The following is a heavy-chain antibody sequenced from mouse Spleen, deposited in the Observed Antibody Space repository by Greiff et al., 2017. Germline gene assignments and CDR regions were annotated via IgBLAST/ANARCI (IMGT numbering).Heavy chain of an antibody. J-gene: IGHJ1*01. CDR2: INPSNGGT. V-gene: IGHV1S81*02. Sequence: VQLQQSGAELVKPGASVKLSCKASGYTFTSCYMYWVKQRPGQGLECIGEINPSNGGTNFNEKFKSKATLTVDKSSSTAYMQLSSLTSEDSAVYYCARKVYGNYWYFDVWGAGTTVTVSS. CDR1: GYTFTSCY. CDR3: ARKVYGNYWYFDV. D-gene: IGHD2-10*02.